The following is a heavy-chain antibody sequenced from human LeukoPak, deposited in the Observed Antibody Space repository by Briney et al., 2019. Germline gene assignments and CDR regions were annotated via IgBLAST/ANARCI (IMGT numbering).Heavy chain of an antibody. CDR2: INAGSGIT. D-gene: IGHD4-17*01. J-gene: IGHJ3*02. V-gene: IGHV1-3*01. CDR3: ARVYGDYVDASDI. CDR1: GYTFTSYA. Sequence: ASVKVSCKASGYTFTSYAMDWVRQAPGQSLEWMGWINAGSGITKYSQKFQGRVTITRDTSASTAYMELSSLRSEDTAVYYCARVYGDYVDASDIWGQGTMVTVSS.